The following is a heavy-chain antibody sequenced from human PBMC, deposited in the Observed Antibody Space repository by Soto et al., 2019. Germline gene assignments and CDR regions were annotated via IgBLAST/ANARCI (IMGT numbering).Heavy chain of an antibody. CDR2: INPRGGGP. CDR3: ASSDMGGDVALDV. J-gene: IGHJ3*01. V-gene: IGHV1-46*03. CDR1: GYTFTNYY. Sequence: QVKLMQSGAEVKQPGASVKVSCKSSGYTFTNYYMHWVRQVPGQGLECVGIINPRGGGPAHAQNFLVRLTTTSDTSTTTVYMELNSLRSEDTAVYFCASSDMGGDVALDVCGQGTIVTVSS. D-gene: IGHD3-16*01.